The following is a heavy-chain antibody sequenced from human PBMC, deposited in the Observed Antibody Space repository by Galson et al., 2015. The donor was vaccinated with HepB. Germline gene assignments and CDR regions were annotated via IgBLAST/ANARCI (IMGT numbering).Heavy chain of an antibody. V-gene: IGHV1-69*02. CDR2: IIPILGIA. D-gene: IGHD6-19*01. Sequence: SCKASGGTFSSYTISWVRQAPGQGLEWMGRIIPILGIANYAQKFQGRVTITADKSTSTAYMELSSLRSEDTAVYYCARFRYSSGWYRDYWGQGTLVTVSS. J-gene: IGHJ4*02. CDR1: GGTFSSYT. CDR3: ARFRYSSGWYRDY.